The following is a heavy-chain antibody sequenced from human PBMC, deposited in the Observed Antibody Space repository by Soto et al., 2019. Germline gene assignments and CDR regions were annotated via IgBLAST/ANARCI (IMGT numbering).Heavy chain of an antibody. CDR1: GGSISSGGYS. CDR3: ARADYDSSGYYYPYYFDY. Sequence: SETLSLTCAVSGGSISSGGYSWSWIRQPPGKGLEWIGYIYHSGSTYYNPSLKSRVTISVDRSKNQFSLKLSSVTAADTAVYYCARADYDSSGYYYPYYFDYWGQGTLVTAPQ. J-gene: IGHJ4*02. V-gene: IGHV4-30-2*01. D-gene: IGHD3-22*01. CDR2: IYHSGST.